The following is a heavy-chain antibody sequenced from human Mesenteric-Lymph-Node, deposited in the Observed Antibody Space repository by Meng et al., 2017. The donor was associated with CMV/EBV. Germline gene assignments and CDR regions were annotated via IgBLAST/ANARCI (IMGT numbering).Heavy chain of an antibody. D-gene: IGHD3-3*01. J-gene: IGHJ6*02. CDR3: ARVERYYDFWSGIGRYYYYYGMDV. CDR1: GFTFSSYW. V-gene: IGHV3-7*01. Sequence: GESLKISCAASGFTFSSYWMNWVRQAPGKGLEWVANIKQDGSEKYYVDSVKGRFTISRDNAKNSLYLQMNSLRAEDTAVYYCARVERYYDFWSGIGRYYYYYGMDVWGQGTTVTVSS. CDR2: IKQDGSEK.